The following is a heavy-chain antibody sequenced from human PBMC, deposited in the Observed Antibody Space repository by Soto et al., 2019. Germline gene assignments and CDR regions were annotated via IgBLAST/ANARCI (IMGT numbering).Heavy chain of an antibody. CDR3: AKDDGLLWFGELLFGAFDI. Sequence: GGSLRLSCAASGFTFSSYGMHWVRQAPGKGLEWVAVISYDGSNKYYADSVKGRFTISRDNSKNTLYLQMNSLRAEDTAVYYCAKDDGLLWFGELLFGAFDIWGQGTMVTVSS. V-gene: IGHV3-30*18. CDR2: ISYDGSNK. D-gene: IGHD3-10*01. J-gene: IGHJ3*02. CDR1: GFTFSSYG.